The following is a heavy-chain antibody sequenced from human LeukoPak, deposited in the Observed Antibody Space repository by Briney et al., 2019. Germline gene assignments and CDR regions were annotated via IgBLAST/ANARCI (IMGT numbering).Heavy chain of an antibody. V-gene: IGHV4-39*07. Sequence: SETLSLTCTVSGGSMRSSNSYWGWIRQPPGKGLEWIGNINYSGSTYYNPSVKSRVTLSVDVSKNRFSLNLTSVTAADTALYFCARTHFDSLGWFDPWGQGIQVIVSS. D-gene: IGHD3-9*01. J-gene: IGHJ5*02. CDR3: ARTHFDSLGWFDP. CDR2: INYSGST. CDR1: GGSMRSSNSY.